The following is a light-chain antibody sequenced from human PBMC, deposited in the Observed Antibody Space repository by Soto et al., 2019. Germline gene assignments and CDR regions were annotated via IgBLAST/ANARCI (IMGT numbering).Light chain of an antibody. CDR3: QQRSNWPPIT. CDR2: DAS. Sequence: ETVLTQSPATVSLSPGDRATLPCRASQSVSSNKLAWYQHRPGQAPRVLIYDASHRASGIPARFSGSGSGTDFTPTISSLEPEDAALYYCQQRSNWPPITFGQGTRLEIK. J-gene: IGKJ5*01. CDR1: QSVSSN. V-gene: IGKV3-11*01.